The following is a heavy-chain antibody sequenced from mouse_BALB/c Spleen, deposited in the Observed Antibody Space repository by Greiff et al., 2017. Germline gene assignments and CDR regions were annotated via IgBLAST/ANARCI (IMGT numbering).Heavy chain of an antibody. V-gene: IGHV2-9*02. CDR2: IWAGGST. D-gene: IGHD4-1*01. Sequence: VKLVESGPGLVAPSQSLSITCTVSGFSLTSYGVHWVRQPPGKGLEWLGVIWAGGSTNYNSALMSRLSISKDNSKSQVFLKMNSLQTDDTAMYYCAFQLTGDAMDYWGQGTSVTVSS. J-gene: IGHJ4*01. CDR1: GFSLTSYG. CDR3: AFQLTGDAMDY.